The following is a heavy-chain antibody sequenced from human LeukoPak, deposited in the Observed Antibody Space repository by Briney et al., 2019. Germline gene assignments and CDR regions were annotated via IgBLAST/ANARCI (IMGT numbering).Heavy chain of an antibody. D-gene: IGHD6-19*01. CDR2: IIPIFGTA. CDR3: ASSRYSSGWYYFDY. Sequence: GASVKVSCKASGGTFSSYAISWVRQAPGQGLEWMGGIIPIFGTANYAQKFQGRVTITTDESTSTAYMELSSLRSEDTAVYYCASSRYSSGWYYFDYWGQGTLVTVSS. J-gene: IGHJ4*02. V-gene: IGHV1-69*05. CDR1: GGTFSSYA.